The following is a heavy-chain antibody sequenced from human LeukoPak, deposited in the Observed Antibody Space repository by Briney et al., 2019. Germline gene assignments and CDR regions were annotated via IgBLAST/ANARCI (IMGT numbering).Heavy chain of an antibody. J-gene: IGHJ4*02. V-gene: IGHV4-39*07. CDR2: IYYSGST. Sequence: SETLSLTCTVSGGSISSSSYYWGWIRQPPGKGLEWIGSIYYSGSTYCNPSLKSRVTISVDTSKNQFSLKLSSVTAADTAVYYCARERLDFWSGYSDYWGQGTLVTVSS. D-gene: IGHD3-3*01. CDR3: ARERLDFWSGYSDY. CDR1: GGSISSSSYY.